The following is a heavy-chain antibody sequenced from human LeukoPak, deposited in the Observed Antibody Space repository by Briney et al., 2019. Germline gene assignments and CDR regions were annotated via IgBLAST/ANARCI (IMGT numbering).Heavy chain of an antibody. CDR1: GGTFSSYA. J-gene: IGHJ4*02. D-gene: IGHD3-9*01. CDR2: IIPIFGTA. CDR3: AREPADYDILTEGVY. Sequence: SVKVSCKASGGTFSSYAISWVRQAPGQGLEWMGGIIPIFGTANYAQKFQGRVTITADESTSTAYMELSSLRSEDMAVYYCAREPADYDILTEGVYWGQGTLVTVSS. V-gene: IGHV1-69*01.